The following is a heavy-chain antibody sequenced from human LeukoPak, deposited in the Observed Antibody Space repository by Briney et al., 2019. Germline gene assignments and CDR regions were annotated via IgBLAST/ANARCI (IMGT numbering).Heavy chain of an antibody. D-gene: IGHD6-13*01. Sequence: GGSLRLSCAASGFMFSSNWMSWVRLAPGKGLEWVANIKEDGTETYYVDSVKGRFTISRDNAKNSLYLQMNSLRVEDTAVYYCAKTRPLDSSSWSHGDYWGQGTLVTVSS. V-gene: IGHV3-7*03. CDR2: IKEDGTET. CDR1: GFMFSSNW. J-gene: IGHJ4*02. CDR3: AKTRPLDSSSWSHGDY.